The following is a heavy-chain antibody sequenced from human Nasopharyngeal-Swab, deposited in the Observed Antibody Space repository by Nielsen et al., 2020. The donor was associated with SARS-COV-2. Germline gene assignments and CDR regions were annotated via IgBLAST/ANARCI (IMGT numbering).Heavy chain of an antibody. CDR3: TKNTPMVDTYSYYMDV. D-gene: IGHD3-10*01. Sequence: GESLKISCAASGFTFSNYDMSWVRQAPGKGLEWVSVIDTSGGTTFYADSVKGRFTISRDRSKNTLYLQMNSLTVEDTAVYYCTKNTPMVDTYSYYMDVWGEGATVTVSS. CDR1: GFTFSNYD. V-gene: IGHV3-23*01. J-gene: IGHJ6*03. CDR2: IDTSGGTT.